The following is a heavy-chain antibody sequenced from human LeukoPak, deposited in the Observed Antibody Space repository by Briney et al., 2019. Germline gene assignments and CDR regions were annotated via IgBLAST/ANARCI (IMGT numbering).Heavy chain of an antibody. J-gene: IGHJ4*02. Sequence: ASVKVSCKASGFTFTSSAMQWVRQARGQRLEWIGWIVVGSGNTNYAQKFQERVTITRDMSTSTAYMEMSSLRSEDTAVYYCAADTSGYDPYYYFDYWGQGTLVSVSS. CDR1: GFTFTSSA. V-gene: IGHV1-58*02. D-gene: IGHD5-12*01. CDR2: IVVGSGNT. CDR3: AADTSGYDPYYYFDY.